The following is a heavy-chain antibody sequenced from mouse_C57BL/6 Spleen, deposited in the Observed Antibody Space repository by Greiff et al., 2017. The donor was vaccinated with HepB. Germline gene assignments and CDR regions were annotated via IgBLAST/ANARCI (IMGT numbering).Heavy chain of an antibody. D-gene: IGHD4-1*01. CDR1: GYTFTDYE. CDR3: TRGALNWDGFAY. Sequence: VQLQQSGAELVRPGASVTLSCKASGYTFTDYEMHWVKQTPVHGLEWIGAIDPETGGTAYNQKFKGKAILTADKSSSTAYMELRSLTSEDSAVYYCTRGALNWDGFAYWGQGTLVTVSA. V-gene: IGHV1-15*01. J-gene: IGHJ3*01. CDR2: IDPETGGT.